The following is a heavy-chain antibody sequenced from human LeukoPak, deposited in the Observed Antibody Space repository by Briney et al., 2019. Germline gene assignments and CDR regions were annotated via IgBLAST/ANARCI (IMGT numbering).Heavy chain of an antibody. V-gene: IGHV4-39*07. Sequence: PSETLSLTCTVSGGSISSSSYYWGWIRQPPGKGLEWIGEINHSGSTNYNPSLKSRVTISVDTSKNQFSLKLSSVTAADTAVYYCARRRSGARWLILWAWYFDLWGRGTLVTVSS. CDR2: INHSGST. CDR3: ARRRSGARWLILWAWYFDL. D-gene: IGHD6-19*01. J-gene: IGHJ2*01. CDR1: GGSISSSSYY.